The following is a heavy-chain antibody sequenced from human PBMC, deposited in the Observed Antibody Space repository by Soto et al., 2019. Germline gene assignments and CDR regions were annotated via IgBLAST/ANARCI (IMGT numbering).Heavy chain of an antibody. CDR2: SIPIFGTA. Sequence: SVKVSCKASGVTFSSYSISWVRQSPLQLLEWMVVSIPIFGTANYAQKFQGRVTMTRDTSTSTVYMELSSLRSEDTAVYYCARDPTPSITMVRGVIMDYYYYGMDVWGQGTTVTVSS. D-gene: IGHD3-10*01. CDR3: ARDPTPSITMVRGVIMDYYYYGMDV. J-gene: IGHJ6*02. CDR1: GVTFSSYS. V-gene: IGHV1-69*05.